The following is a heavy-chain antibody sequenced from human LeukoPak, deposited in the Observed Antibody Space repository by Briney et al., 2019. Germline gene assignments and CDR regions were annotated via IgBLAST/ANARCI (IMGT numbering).Heavy chain of an antibody. V-gene: IGHV1-18*01. Sequence: ASVKVSCKASGYTFTSYGISWVRQAPGQGLEWMGWISAYNGNTNYAQKLLGRVTMTTDTSTSTAYMELRSLRSDDTAVYYCARDFESEEWELLPGDYWGQGTLVTVSS. CDR1: GYTFTSYG. D-gene: IGHD1-26*01. CDR2: ISAYNGNT. J-gene: IGHJ4*02. CDR3: ARDFESEEWELLPGDY.